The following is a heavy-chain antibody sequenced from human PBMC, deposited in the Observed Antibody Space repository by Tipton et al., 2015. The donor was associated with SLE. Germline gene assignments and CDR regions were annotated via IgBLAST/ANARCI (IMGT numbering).Heavy chain of an antibody. CDR3: ARDNRYNYGMGV. CDR2: IYYSGT. Sequence: TLSLTCTVSGGSIGRYYWSWIRQPPGKGLEWIGYIYYSGTNYNPSLKSRVTISVDTSKNQFSLNLSSVTAADTAVYYCARDNRYNYGMGVWGQGTTVTVSS. V-gene: IGHV4-59*01. D-gene: IGHD1-1*01. J-gene: IGHJ6*02. CDR1: GGSIGRYY.